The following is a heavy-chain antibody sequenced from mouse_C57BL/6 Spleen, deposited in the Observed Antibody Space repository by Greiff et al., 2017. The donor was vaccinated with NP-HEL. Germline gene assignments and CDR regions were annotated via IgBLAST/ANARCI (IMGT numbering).Heavy chain of an antibody. CDR2: ISSGSSTI. CDR3: ARMVYYDYDGGYAMDY. CDR1: GFTFSDYG. J-gene: IGHJ4*01. D-gene: IGHD2-4*01. Sequence: DVQLVESGGGLVKPGGSLKLSCAASGFTFSDYGMHWVRQAPEKGLEWVAYISSGSSTIYYADTVKGRFTISRDNAKNTLFLQMTSLRSEDTAMYYCARMVYYDYDGGYAMDYWGQGTSVTVSS. V-gene: IGHV5-17*01.